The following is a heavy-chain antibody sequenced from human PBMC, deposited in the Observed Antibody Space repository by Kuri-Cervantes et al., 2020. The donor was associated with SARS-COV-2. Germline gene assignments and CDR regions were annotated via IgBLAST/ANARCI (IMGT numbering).Heavy chain of an antibody. CDR3: ARDRSYYDSGGYYFDL. CDR2: INQDGSEK. J-gene: IGHJ4*02. V-gene: IGHV3-7*05. CDR1: GFILSRYW. Sequence: LSLTCAASGFILSRYWMTWVRQAPGKGLEWVANINQDGSEKYYVDSVKGRFTLSRDNAKNLLYLHMNSLRVEDTAVYYCARDRSYYDSGGYYFDLWGQGALVTVSS. D-gene: IGHD3-22*01.